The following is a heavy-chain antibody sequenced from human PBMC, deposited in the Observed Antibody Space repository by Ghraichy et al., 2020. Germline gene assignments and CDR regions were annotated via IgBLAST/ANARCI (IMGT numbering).Heavy chain of an antibody. Sequence: ASVKVSCKVSGYTFSSYVTRWVLHGPQQGHEWMGWISAYNGNANYVQKLKGRVTMTTDTPKSTAYMELRSLRSDYPAVYYCAREDSSGYYDYWGLGTLVTASS. V-gene: IGHV1-18*01. CDR2: ISAYNGNA. CDR3: AREDSSGYYDY. J-gene: IGHJ4*02. D-gene: IGHD3-22*01. CDR1: GYTFSSYV.